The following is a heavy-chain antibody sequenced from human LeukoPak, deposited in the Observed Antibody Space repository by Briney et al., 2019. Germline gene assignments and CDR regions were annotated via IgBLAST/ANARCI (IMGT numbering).Heavy chain of an antibody. Sequence: GGSLRLSCAASGFTVSSDYMSWVRQAPGKGLEWVSVIYSGGSTYYADSVEGRFTISRDKSKNTVYLQMNSLRFEDTAMYYCARNWFDPWGQGTLVTVSS. V-gene: IGHV3-53*05. J-gene: IGHJ5*02. CDR2: IYSGGST. CDR3: ARNWFDP. CDR1: GFTVSSDY.